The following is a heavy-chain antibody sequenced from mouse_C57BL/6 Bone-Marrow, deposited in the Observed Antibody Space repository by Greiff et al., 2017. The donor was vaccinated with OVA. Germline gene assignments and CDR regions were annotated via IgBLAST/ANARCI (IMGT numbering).Heavy chain of an antibody. V-gene: IGHV1-58*01. J-gene: IGHJ3*01. CDR2: IYIGNGYT. Sequence: VHVKQSGAELVRPGSSVKMSCKTSGYTFTSYGINWVKQRPGQGLEWIGYIYIGNGYTEYNEKFKGKATLTSDTSSSTAYMQLSSLTSEDSAIYFCARSPTGTGMAWFAYWGQGTLVTVSA. D-gene: IGHD4-1*02. CDR3: ARSPTGTGMAWFAY. CDR1: GYTFTSYG.